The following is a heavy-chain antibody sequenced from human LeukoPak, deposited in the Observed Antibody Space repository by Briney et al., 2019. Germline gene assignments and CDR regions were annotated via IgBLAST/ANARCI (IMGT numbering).Heavy chain of an antibody. Sequence: PSETLSLTCTVSGGSISSYYWSWIRQPPGKGLEWIGYIYYSGSTNYNPSLKSRVTISVDTSKNHFSLKLSSLTAADTAVYYCARTGSAAAGLFDYWGQGTLVTVSS. J-gene: IGHJ4*02. D-gene: IGHD6-13*01. CDR1: GGSISSYY. V-gene: IGHV4-59*12. CDR2: IYYSGST. CDR3: ARTGSAAAGLFDY.